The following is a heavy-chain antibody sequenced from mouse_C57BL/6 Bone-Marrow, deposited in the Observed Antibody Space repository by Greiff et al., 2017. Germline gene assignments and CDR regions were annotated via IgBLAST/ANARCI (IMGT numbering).Heavy chain of an antibody. J-gene: IGHJ2*01. CDR3: TPIYSGY. D-gene: IGHD1-1*01. V-gene: IGHV14-4*01. CDR1: GFNIKDDY. Sequence: EVQLQQSGAELVRPGASVKLSCTASGFNIKDDYMHWVKQRPEQGLEWIGWIDPENGDTEYASKFQGKATITADTSSNTAYLQLSSLTSEDTAVYDCTPIYSGYWGQGTTLTVSS. CDR2: IDPENGDT.